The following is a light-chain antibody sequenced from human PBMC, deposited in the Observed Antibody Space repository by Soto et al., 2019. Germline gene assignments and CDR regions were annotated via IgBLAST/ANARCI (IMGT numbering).Light chain of an antibody. CDR3: QQYTDWPLT. J-gene: IGKJ1*01. Sequence: EVVMTQSPATLSVSPGERATLSCRASQSVTSNYLACYQQKPGQAPRLLIYGISSRATGVPDRFSGSGSGTDFTLTISRLEPEDFAVYYCQQYTDWPLTFGQGTKGDIK. CDR2: GIS. V-gene: IGKV3-20*01. CDR1: QSVTSNY.